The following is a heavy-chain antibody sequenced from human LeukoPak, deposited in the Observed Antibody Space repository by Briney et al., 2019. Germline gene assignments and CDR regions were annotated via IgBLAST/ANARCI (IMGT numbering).Heavy chain of an antibody. CDR3: ASGYSGYADAFDI. CDR1: GFTVSSNY. CDR2: IYSGGST. D-gene: IGHD5-12*01. V-gene: IGHV3-66*01. Sequence: GGSLRLSCAASGFTVSSNYMSWVRQAPGKGLEWVSVIYSGGSTYYADSVKGRFTISRDNSKNTLYLQRNSLRAEDTAVYYCASGYSGYADAFDIWGQGTMVTVSS. J-gene: IGHJ3*02.